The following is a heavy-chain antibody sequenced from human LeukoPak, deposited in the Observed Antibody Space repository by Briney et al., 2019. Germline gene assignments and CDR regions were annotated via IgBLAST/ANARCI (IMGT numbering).Heavy chain of an antibody. V-gene: IGHV4-59*08. CDR3: ARHSQSSYCSGGSCYERGSDWFDP. J-gene: IGHJ5*02. CDR1: GGSISSYY. D-gene: IGHD2-15*01. CDR2: IYYSGST. Sequence: TSETLSLTCTVSGGSISSYYWSWIRQPPGKGLEWIGYIYYSGSTNYNPSLKSRVTISVDTSKNQFSLKLSSVTAADTAVYYCARHSQSSYCSGGSCYERGSDWFDPWGQGTLVTVSS.